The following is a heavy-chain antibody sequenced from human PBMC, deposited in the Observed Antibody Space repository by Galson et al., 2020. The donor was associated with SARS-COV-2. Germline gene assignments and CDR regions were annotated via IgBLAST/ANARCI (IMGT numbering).Heavy chain of an antibody. Sequence: SEPLSLTCAVSDGSISSSNWWSWVRQPPGKGLEWIGEIYHSGSTNYNPSLKSRVTISVDKSKNQFSLKVSSVTAADTAVYYCARVPLNYYGSGEFDYWGQGTLVTVSS. D-gene: IGHD3-10*01. CDR2: IYHSGST. CDR1: DGSISSSNW. V-gene: IGHV4-4*02. CDR3: ARVPLNYYGSGEFDY. J-gene: IGHJ4*02.